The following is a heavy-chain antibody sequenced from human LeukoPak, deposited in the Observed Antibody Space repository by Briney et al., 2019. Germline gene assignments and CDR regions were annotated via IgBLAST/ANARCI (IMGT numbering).Heavy chain of an antibody. CDR3: ARVEATTGRNYHYYYMDV. J-gene: IGHJ6*03. V-gene: IGHV3-21*06. Sequence: GGSLRLSCAASGFYFSGYSMNWVRQAPGKGLEWVSSINTGSTYMYYADSVKGRFTISRDDAKNSLHLQMYSLRAEDTAVYFCARVEATTGRNYHYYYMDVWGKGTTVTVSS. CDR1: GFYFSGYS. D-gene: IGHD1-1*01. CDR2: INTGSTYM.